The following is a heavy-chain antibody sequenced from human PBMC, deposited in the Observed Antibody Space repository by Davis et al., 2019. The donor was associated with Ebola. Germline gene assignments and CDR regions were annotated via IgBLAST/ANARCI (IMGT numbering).Heavy chain of an antibody. CDR2: TYYSGST. Sequence: SETLSLTCTVSGGSISSGGYSWSWIRQPPGKGLEWIGYTYYSGSTHYNPSLKSRVTISGDTSRNQFSLKLSSVTAADTAVYYCARVASYSDYFDYWGLGTLVTVSS. CDR1: GGSISSGGYS. D-gene: IGHD1-26*01. CDR3: ARVASYSDYFDY. V-gene: IGHV4-30-4*07. J-gene: IGHJ4*02.